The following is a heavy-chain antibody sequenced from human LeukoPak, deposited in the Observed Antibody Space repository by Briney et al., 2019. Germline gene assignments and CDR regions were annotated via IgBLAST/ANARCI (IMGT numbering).Heavy chain of an antibody. CDR3: ARAHWQPDYYYYMDV. Sequence: SETLSLTCTVSGGSISGSSYHWGWIRQPPGKGLEWIGNIYYSGSTYYNPSLNSRVTISVDTSKNQFSLKLSSVTAADTAVYYCARAHWQPDYYYYMDVWGKGTTVTISS. CDR2: IYYSGST. D-gene: IGHD1-1*01. V-gene: IGHV4-39*07. CDR1: GGSISGSSYH. J-gene: IGHJ6*03.